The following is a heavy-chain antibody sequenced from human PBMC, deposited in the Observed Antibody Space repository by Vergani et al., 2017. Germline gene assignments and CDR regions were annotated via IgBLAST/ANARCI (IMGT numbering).Heavy chain of an antibody. J-gene: IGHJ4*02. CDR1: GFTFNRYG. Sequence: QVQLVQSGGGVVQPGGSLRLSCVASGFTFNRYGMQWVRQAPGKGLEWVAYVLFDGSNEYYADSVKGRFIVSRDNSNDALYLQMNSLRTDDTAVYYCARDLAYCNEGRCALGGQGSVVTVSS. V-gene: IGHV3-30*02. D-gene: IGHD2/OR15-2a*01. CDR3: ARDLAYCNEGRCAL. CDR2: VLFDGSNE.